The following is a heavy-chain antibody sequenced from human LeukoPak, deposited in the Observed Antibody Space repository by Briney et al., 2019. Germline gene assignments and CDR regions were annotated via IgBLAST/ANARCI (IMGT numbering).Heavy chain of an antibody. D-gene: IGHD5-18*01. CDR1: GFNFNYYA. Sequence: GGSLRLSCAASGFNFNYYAMSWLRQAPGKGLEWVSGISDNEGRTYYTDSVKGRFTISRDSSKNTVYLQMNNLRVDDTAVYFCARHDSFIPYWGQGTLVTVSS. CDR2: ISDNEGRT. V-gene: IGHV3-23*01. CDR3: ARHDSFIPY. J-gene: IGHJ4*02.